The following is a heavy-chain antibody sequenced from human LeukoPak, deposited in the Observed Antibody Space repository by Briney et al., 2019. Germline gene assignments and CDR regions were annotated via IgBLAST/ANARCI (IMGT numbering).Heavy chain of an antibody. Sequence: PGGSLRLSCAASGFTFDDYVMHWVRQAPGKGLEWVSLISWDGGSTYYADSVKGRFTISRDNSKNSLYLQMNSLRAEDTALYYCAKAISGIAVAGTDYWGQGTLVTVSS. V-gene: IGHV3-43D*03. CDR1: GFTFDDYV. CDR2: ISWDGGST. CDR3: AKAISGIAVAGTDY. D-gene: IGHD6-19*01. J-gene: IGHJ4*02.